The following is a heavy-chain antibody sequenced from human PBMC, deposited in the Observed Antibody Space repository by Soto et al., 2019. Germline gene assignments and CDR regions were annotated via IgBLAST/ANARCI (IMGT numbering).Heavy chain of an antibody. CDR2: SNPSGST. J-gene: IGHJ4*02. CDR1: GGAFSGYS. CDR3: SRGRPGYISGWYRDF. V-gene: IGHV4-34*02. Sequence: QVQLQQWGAGLLKPSENLSLTCAVYGGAFSGYSWSWLRQPPGKGLEWIGDSNPSGSTNYNPSVKSLLTRSVDTSKTRFSLKLTSVTAAGTAVYYCSRGRPGYISGWYRDFWGQGTLVTVSS. D-gene: IGHD6-19*01.